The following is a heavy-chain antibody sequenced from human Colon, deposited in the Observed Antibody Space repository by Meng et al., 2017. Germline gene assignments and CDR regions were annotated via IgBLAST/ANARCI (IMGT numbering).Heavy chain of an antibody. CDR3: ARGWLAN. D-gene: IGHD6-19*01. CDR1: GFTFSDSY. CDR2: SHGNTV. V-gene: IGHV3-11*01. Sequence: GGSLRLSCAASGFTFSDSYMNWIRQAPGKGLEWVSYSHGNTVYYADSVKGRFTISRDNAKNSLYLQMNSLRAGDTAVYYCARGWLANWDQGTLVTVSS. J-gene: IGHJ4*02.